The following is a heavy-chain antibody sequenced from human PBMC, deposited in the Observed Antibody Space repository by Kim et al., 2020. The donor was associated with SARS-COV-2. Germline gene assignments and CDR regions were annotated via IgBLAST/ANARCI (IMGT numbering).Heavy chain of an antibody. V-gene: IGHV1-69*13. CDR1: GGTFSSYA. D-gene: IGHD5-18*01. J-gene: IGHJ3*02. CDR3: ARGGWYTAMVLGAFDI. CDR2: IIPIFGTA. Sequence: SVKVSCKASGGTFSSYAISWVRQAPGQGLEWMGGIIPIFGTANYAQKFQGRVTITADESTSTAYMELSSLRSEDTAVYYCARGGWYTAMVLGAFDIWGQGTMVTVSS.